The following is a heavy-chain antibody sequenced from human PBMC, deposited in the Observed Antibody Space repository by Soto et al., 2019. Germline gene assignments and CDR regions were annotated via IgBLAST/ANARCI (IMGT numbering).Heavy chain of an antibody. CDR1: GGSISSSGYY. J-gene: IGHJ4*02. CDR2: IYYSGST. CDR3: ARQVGDIITGTPYYFDY. V-gene: IGHV4-39*01. Sequence: PSETLSLTCTVSGGSISSSGYYWGWSRQPPGKGLEWIGSIYYSGSTYYNPSLKSRVTISVDTSKNQYSLKLSSVTAADTAVYYCARQVGDIITGTPYYFDYWGQGTLVTVSS. D-gene: IGHD1-20*01.